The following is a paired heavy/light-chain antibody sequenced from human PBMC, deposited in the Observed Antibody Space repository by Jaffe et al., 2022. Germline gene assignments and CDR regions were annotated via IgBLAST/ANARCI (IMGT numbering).Light chain of an antibody. CDR3: QQYNNWPPYT. CDR1: QSVSSN. CDR2: GAS. V-gene: IGKV3-15*01. Sequence: EIVMTQSPATLSVSPGERATLSCRASQSVSSNLAWYQQKPGQAPRLLIYGASTRATVIPARFSGSGSGTEFTLTISSLQSEDFAVYYCQQYNNWPPYTFGQGTKLEIK. J-gene: IGKJ2*01.
Heavy chain of an antibody. Sequence: QVQLQESGPGLVKPSETLSLTCAVSGYSISSPYYWGWIRQSPGKGLEWIGSIYHSGSTYYNPSLKSRVTISVDTSKNQFSLKLSSVTAADTAVYYCARQPYGSGTYVDNYYFDYWGQGTLVTVSS. D-gene: IGHD3-10*01. J-gene: IGHJ4*02. CDR1: GYSISSPYY. CDR2: IYHSGST. CDR3: ARQPYGSGTYVDNYYFDY. V-gene: IGHV4-38-2*01.